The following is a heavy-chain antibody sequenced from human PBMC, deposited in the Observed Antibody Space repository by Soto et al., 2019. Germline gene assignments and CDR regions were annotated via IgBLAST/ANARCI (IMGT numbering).Heavy chain of an antibody. Sequence: QVQLLESGPGLVKPSQTLSLTCSVSGDSISTVDYFWAWVRQPPGQALEYIGYIYKSATTYYNPSFESRVAISLDTSKSQFSLIVTSLTAADTAVYFCARGRYCLTGRCFPNWFDSWGQGTLVTVSS. D-gene: IGHD2-15*01. CDR2: IYKSATT. V-gene: IGHV4-30-4*01. CDR3: ARGRYCLTGRCFPNWFDS. J-gene: IGHJ5*01. CDR1: GDSISTVDYF.